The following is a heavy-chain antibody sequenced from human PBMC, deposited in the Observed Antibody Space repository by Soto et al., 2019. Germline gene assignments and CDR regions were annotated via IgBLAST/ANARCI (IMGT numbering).Heavy chain of an antibody. CDR1: GGSISSGGYY. V-gene: IGHV4-31*03. CDR2: IYYSGST. CDR3: ARDRQEYCSGGSCYSI. J-gene: IGHJ4*02. D-gene: IGHD2-15*01. Sequence: SETLSLTCTVSGGSISSGGYYWSWIRQHPGKGLEWIGYIYYSGSTYYNQSLKSRVTISVDTSKNQFSMKLSSVTAADTAVYYGARDRQEYCSGGSCYSIWGRETRVTVSS.